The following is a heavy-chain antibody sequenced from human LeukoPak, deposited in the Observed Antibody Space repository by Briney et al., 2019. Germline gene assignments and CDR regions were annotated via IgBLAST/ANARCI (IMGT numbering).Heavy chain of an antibody. D-gene: IGHD3-22*01. CDR2: IYYSGST. CDR1: GGSISRYY. V-gene: IGHV4-59*01. J-gene: IGHJ4*02. CDR3: ARDSGSGYYYDY. Sequence: SETLSLICTVSGGSISRYYWSWIRQPPGKGLEWIGYIYYSGSTNYNPSLKSRVTMSVDTSKNQFSLKLSSVTAADTAVYYCARDSGSGYYYDYWGQGTLVTVSS.